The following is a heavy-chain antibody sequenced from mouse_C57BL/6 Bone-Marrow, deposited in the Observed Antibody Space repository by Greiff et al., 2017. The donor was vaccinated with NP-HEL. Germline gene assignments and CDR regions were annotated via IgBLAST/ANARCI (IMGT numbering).Heavy chain of an antibody. D-gene: IGHD1-1*01. CDR2: IRNKANGYTT. J-gene: IGHJ1*03. CDR3: ARYPPEVVDYWYFDV. V-gene: IGHV7-3*01. Sequence: EVQGVESGGGLVQPGGSLSLSCAASGFTFTDYYMSWVRQPPGKGLEWLGFIRNKANGYTTEYSASGKGRFTISRDTTQSIFYLQMNALRAEDSATYYCARYPPEVVDYWYFDVWGTGTTVTVSS. CDR1: GFTFTDYY.